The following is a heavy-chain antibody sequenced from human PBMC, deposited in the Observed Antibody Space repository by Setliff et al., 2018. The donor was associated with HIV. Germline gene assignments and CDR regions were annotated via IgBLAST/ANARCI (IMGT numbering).Heavy chain of an antibody. CDR1: GDTFSNYP. CDR2: IIPALGTA. V-gene: IGHV1-69*13. CDR3: ASDAGYSGSAWDS. D-gene: IGHD1-26*01. Sequence: ASVKVSCKASGDTFSNYPISWLRQAPGQGPEWMGGIIPALGTANYAQKFQGRVTFTADESPNTAFMELSSLRSEDTAVYYCASDAGYSGSAWDSWGQGTLVTVSS. J-gene: IGHJ4*02.